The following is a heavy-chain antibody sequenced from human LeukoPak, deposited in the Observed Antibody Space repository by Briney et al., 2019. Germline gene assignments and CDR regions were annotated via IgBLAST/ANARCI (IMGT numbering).Heavy chain of an antibody. Sequence: GRSLRLSCAASGFTFDDYGMHWVRQAPGKGLEWVSGISWKSAIIGYADSVKGRFTISRDNAKNSLYLQMKSLRPEDTALYFCAKLRNSGYDLGYFDYWGQGTPVTVSS. J-gene: IGHJ4*02. D-gene: IGHD5-12*01. V-gene: IGHV3-9*01. CDR3: AKLRNSGYDLGYFDY. CDR1: GFTFDDYG. CDR2: ISWKSAII.